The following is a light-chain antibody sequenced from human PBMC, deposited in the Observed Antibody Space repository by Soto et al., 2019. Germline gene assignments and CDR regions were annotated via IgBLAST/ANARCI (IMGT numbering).Light chain of an antibody. V-gene: IGLV2-14*01. CDR3: SSYISSSTLV. CDR1: SSDVGAYNY. J-gene: IGLJ1*01. Sequence: ALTQPASVSGPPGQSITISCTGTSSDVGAYNYVSWYQQHPGKAPKLMIYEVSNRPSGVSNRFSGPKSGNTASLTISGLQAEDEADYYCSSYISSSTLVFGTGTKVTVL. CDR2: EVS.